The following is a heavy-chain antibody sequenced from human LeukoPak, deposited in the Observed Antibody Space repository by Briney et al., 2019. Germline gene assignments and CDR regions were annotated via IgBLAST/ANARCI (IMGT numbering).Heavy chain of an antibody. D-gene: IGHD3-3*01. V-gene: IGHV1-69*13. CDR1: GGTFSSYA. CDR3: ASSKSPSWTQMRFLEWLLDY. CDR2: IIPIFGTA. J-gene: IGHJ4*02. Sequence: SVKVSCKASGGTFSSYAISWVRQAPGQGLEWMGGIIPIFGTANYAQKFQGRVTITADESTSTAYMELSSLRSEDTAVYYCASSKSPSWTQMRFLEWLLDYWGQGTLVTVSS.